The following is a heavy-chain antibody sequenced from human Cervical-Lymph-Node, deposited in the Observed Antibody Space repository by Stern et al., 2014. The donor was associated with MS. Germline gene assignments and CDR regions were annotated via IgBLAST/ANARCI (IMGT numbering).Heavy chain of an antibody. J-gene: IGHJ4*02. CDR3: AREWEL. CDR2: TIPKFGIT. V-gene: IGHV1-69*04. D-gene: IGHD1-26*01. CDR1: GYTFTSYG. Sequence: QVQLMQSGAEVKKPGASVKVSCKASGYTFTSYGISWVRQAPGEGLEWMGRTIPKFGITNYAQKFQGRLTITADNSTSTTYLELSSLRFDDTAVYYCAREWELWGQGTLATVSS.